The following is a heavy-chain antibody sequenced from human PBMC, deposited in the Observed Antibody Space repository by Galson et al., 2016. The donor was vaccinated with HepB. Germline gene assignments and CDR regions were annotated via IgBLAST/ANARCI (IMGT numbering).Heavy chain of an antibody. Sequence: SLRLSCAASGFTFSRHILHWVRQAPGKGLQWVALMSCDGSNRYYADSVKGRFTISRDKSKNPLCLQMNSLTVEDTAVYYCARGLRLRDSNVVVPPAPDYWGQRTLVTVSS. V-gene: IGHV3-30-3*01. CDR3: ARGLRLRDSNVVVPPAPDY. CDR1: GFTFSRHI. D-gene: IGHD2-2*01. CDR2: MSCDGSNR. J-gene: IGHJ4*02.